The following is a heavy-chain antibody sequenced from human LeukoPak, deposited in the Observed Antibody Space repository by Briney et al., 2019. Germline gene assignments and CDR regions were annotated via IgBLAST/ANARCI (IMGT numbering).Heavy chain of an antibody. V-gene: IGHV3-23*01. J-gene: IGHJ4*02. Sequence: PTGGSLRLSCAASGFTFSIYAMSWVRQAPGKGLEWVSDISGSGGSTHYADSVKGRFTISRDISKNTLYLQMNSLRAEDAAVYYCAKGSYSSSWYYFDYWGQGTLVTVSS. CDR1: GFTFSIYA. CDR3: AKGSYSSSWYYFDY. CDR2: ISGSGGST. D-gene: IGHD6-13*01.